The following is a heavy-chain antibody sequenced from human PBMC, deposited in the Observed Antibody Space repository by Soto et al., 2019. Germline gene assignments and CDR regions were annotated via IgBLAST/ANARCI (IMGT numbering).Heavy chain of an antibody. D-gene: IGHD3-10*01. J-gene: IGHJ6*03. CDR3: ARAAPIHYYGSGRPTRHYYYYMDV. Sequence: ASVKVSCKASGYTFTGYYMHWVRQAPGQGLEWMGWINPNSGGTNYAQKFQGWVTMTRDTSISTAYMELSRLRSDDTAVYYCARAAPIHYYGSGRPTRHYYYYMDVWGKGTTVTVSS. CDR1: GYTFTGYY. CDR2: INPNSGGT. V-gene: IGHV1-2*04.